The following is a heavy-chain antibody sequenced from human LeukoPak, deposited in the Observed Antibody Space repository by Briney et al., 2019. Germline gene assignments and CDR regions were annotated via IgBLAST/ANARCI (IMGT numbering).Heavy chain of an antibody. CDR2: IYTNGNT. CDR1: GFTFDDYA. V-gene: IGHV3-23*05. CDR3: ARDRPHGGHNGFDS. Sequence: GGSLRLSCAASGFTFDDYAMNWIRKAPGMGLEWVSAIYTNGNTYYADSVRGRFTISRDNFRNILYLQLNSLRGDDTAVYYCARDRPHGGHNGFDSWGQGTLVTVSS. D-gene: IGHD4-23*01. J-gene: IGHJ4*02.